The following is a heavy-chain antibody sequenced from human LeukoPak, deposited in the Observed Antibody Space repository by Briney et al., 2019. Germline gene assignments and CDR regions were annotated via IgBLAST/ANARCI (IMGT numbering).Heavy chain of an antibody. Sequence: GGSLRLSCAASGFSFSSYSMNWVRQAPGKGLEWVSTIVGSGKSANYADSVKGRFTISRDNSKNTVYLQMSSLRAEDTAVYYCAKDRVTLKVIAPPDGFDVWGQGTVVTVSS. CDR1: GFSFSSYS. J-gene: IGHJ3*01. D-gene: IGHD2-21*02. CDR3: AKDRVTLKVIAPPDGFDV. V-gene: IGHV3-23*01. CDR2: IVGSGKSA.